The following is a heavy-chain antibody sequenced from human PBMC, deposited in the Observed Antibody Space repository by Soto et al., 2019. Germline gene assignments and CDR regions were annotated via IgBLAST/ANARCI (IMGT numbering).Heavy chain of an antibody. D-gene: IGHD3-22*01. Sequence: ASVKVSCKASGYTFTSYYMHWVRQAPGQGLEWMGIINPSGGSTSYAQKFQGRVTMTRDTSTSTVYMELSSLRSEDTAVYYCARDRDYYDSSGYYYEWFDPWGQGTLVTVSS. CDR2: INPSGGST. CDR3: ARDRDYYDSSGYYYEWFDP. V-gene: IGHV1-46*01. J-gene: IGHJ5*02. CDR1: GYTFTSYY.